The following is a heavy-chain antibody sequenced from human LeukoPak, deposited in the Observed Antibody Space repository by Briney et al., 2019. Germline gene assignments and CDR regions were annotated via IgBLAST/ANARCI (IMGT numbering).Heavy chain of an antibody. Sequence: ASVKVSCKASGYTFTNYGIGWVRQAPGQGLEWMGWISAYNGDTNYAQKFQGRVTMTTDTSTSTAYMELRSLRSDDTAIYYCARALYSDYYSYLNWFDPWGQGTLVTVSS. CDR1: GYTFTNYG. J-gene: IGHJ5*02. CDR2: ISAYNGDT. D-gene: IGHD5-12*01. V-gene: IGHV1-18*01. CDR3: ARALYSDYYSYLNWFDP.